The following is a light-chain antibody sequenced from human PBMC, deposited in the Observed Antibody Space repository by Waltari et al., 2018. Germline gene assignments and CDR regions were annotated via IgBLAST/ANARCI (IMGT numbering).Light chain of an antibody. CDR1: QGISSW. V-gene: IGKV1-5*03. J-gene: IGKJ1*01. CDR3: QQYNSYSPKT. Sequence: DIQMTQSPSTLSASVGDRVTITCRASQGISSWLAWYQQKPGKAPKLLIYKASSLESGVPSRFSGSGSGTEFTLTISSLQPDDFATYYCQQYNSYSPKTFGQGTKVEIK. CDR2: KAS.